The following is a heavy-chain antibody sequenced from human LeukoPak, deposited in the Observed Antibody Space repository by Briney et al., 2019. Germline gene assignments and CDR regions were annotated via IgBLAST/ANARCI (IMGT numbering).Heavy chain of an antibody. CDR3: ARDTSGWYSVVPSDY. CDR2: ISAYNGNT. CDR1: GYTFTSYG. D-gene: IGHD6-19*01. J-gene: IGHJ4*02. V-gene: IGHV1-18*04. Sequence: GASVKVSCKASGYTFTSYGISWVRQAPGQGLEWMGWISAYNGNTNYAQKLQGRVTMTTDTSTSTAYMELRSLRSDDTAVYYCARDTSGWYSVVPSDYWGQGTLVTVSS.